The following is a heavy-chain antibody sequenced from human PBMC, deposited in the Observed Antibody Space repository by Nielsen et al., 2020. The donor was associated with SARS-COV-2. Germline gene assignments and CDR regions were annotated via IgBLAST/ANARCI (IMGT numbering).Heavy chain of an antibody. Sequence: ASVKVSCKASGYTFTSYYMHWVRQAPGQGLEWMGIINPSGGSTNYAQKLQGRVTMTTDTSTSTAYMELRSLRSDDTAVYYCARVGNYYDSLDPWGQGTLVTVSS. CDR1: GYTFTSYY. CDR3: ARVGNYYDSLDP. V-gene: IGHV1-46*01. J-gene: IGHJ5*02. D-gene: IGHD3-22*01. CDR2: INPSGGST.